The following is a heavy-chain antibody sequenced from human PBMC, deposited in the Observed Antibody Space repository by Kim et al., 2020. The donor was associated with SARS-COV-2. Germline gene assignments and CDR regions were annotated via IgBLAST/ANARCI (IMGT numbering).Heavy chain of an antibody. Sequence: TNYNTSLRGRVTISLDKSKNQVSLTLTTVTAVDTAIYYCARHKMSTNAFDIWGQGTTVTVSS. CDR3: ARHKMSTNAFDI. V-gene: IGHV4-4*02. CDR2: T. J-gene: IGHJ3*02. D-gene: IGHD1-1*01.